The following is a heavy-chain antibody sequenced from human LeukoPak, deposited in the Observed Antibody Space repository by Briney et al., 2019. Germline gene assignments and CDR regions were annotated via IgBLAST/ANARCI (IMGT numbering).Heavy chain of an antibody. Sequence: SGGSLRLSCAASGFTFSSYGMHWVRQAPGKGLEWVAFIRYDRSNKYYADSVKGRFTISRDNSKNTLYLQMNSLRAEDTAVYYCAKDRRITMVRGVRNYGMDVWGQGTTVTVSS. V-gene: IGHV3-30*02. D-gene: IGHD3-10*01. CDR3: AKDRRITMVRGVRNYGMDV. CDR2: IRYDRSNK. CDR1: GFTFSSYG. J-gene: IGHJ6*02.